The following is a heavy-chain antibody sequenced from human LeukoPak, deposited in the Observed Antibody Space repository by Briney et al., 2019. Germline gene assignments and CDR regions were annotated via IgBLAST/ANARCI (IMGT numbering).Heavy chain of an antibody. V-gene: IGHV4-61*01. CDR3: ARVLRAASWRSYDY. D-gene: IGHD5-18*01. J-gene: IGHJ4*02. CDR2: IYYNGDT. Sequence: SETLSLTCTVSGGSVSNSLYYWSWSRQPPGKGLEWIGYIYYNGDTNYNPSLKSRVIISIDTSSNQFSLRLNSMTAADTAVYYCARVLRAASWRSYDYWGQGPLVTVSS. CDR1: GGSVSNSLYY.